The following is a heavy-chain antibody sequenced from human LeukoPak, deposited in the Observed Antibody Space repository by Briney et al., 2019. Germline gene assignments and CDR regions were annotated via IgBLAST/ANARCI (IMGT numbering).Heavy chain of an antibody. D-gene: IGHD2-2*01. V-gene: IGHV4-34*01. J-gene: IGHJ5*02. CDR3: ARGQVPAARGYNWFDP. CDR1: GGSFSGYY. Sequence: TSETLSLTCAVYGGSFSGYYWSWIRQPPGKGLEWIGEINHSGSTNYNPSLKSRVTISVDTSKNQFSLTLRSMIAADTAVYYCARGQVPAARGYNWFDPWGQGTLVTVSS. CDR2: INHSGST.